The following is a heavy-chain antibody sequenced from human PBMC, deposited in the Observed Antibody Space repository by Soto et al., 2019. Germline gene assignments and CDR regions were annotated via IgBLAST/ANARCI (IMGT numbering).Heavy chain of an antibody. CDR2: INHRGRT. D-gene: IGHD4-4*01. Sequence: SETLSPTCADNGGSFSGYYWSWVRQPPGKGLEWIGEINHRGRTNYNPSLKSRVTISVDTSKNQFSLKLSSVTAADTAVYYCALTTVTPYYFDYWGQGTLVTVSS. CDR3: ALTTVTPYYFDY. CDR1: GGSFSGYY. V-gene: IGHV4-34*01. J-gene: IGHJ4*02.